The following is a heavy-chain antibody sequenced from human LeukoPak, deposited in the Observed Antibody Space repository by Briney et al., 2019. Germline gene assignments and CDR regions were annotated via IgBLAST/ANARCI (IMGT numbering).Heavy chain of an antibody. D-gene: IGHD3-16*01. Sequence: SETLSLTCTVSGGSISSYYWGWIRQPPGKGLEWIGYIFHSGSTNSNPSLKSRVTISVDTSKNQFSLKLSSVTAADTAVYYCARSAFGDYSFDYWGQGTLVTVSS. CDR1: GGSISSYY. CDR3: ARSAFGDYSFDY. V-gene: IGHV4-59*01. J-gene: IGHJ4*02. CDR2: IFHSGST.